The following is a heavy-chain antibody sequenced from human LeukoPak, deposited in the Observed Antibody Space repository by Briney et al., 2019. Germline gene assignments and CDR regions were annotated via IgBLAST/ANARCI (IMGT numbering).Heavy chain of an antibody. V-gene: IGHV3-9*01. Sequence: GGSLRLSCAAFGFTFDDYAMHWVRQAPGKGLEWVSGISWNSGSIGYADSVKGRFTISRDNAKNSLYLQMNSLRAEDTALYYCAKASGRWLQLLPLDYWGQGTLVTVSS. CDR3: AKASGRWLQLLPLDY. CDR1: GFTFDDYA. D-gene: IGHD5-24*01. J-gene: IGHJ4*02. CDR2: ISWNSGSI.